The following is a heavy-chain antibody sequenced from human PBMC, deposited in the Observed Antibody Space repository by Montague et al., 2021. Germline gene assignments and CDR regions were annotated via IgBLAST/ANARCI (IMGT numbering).Heavy chain of an antibody. J-gene: IGHJ4*02. CDR3: ANTEMDY. CDR1: GFTFSSYW. V-gene: IGHV3-7*01. CDR2: INQDGNDK. Sequence: FLRLSCAASGFTFSSYWMAWVRQAPGKGLEWVAHINQDGNDKYYVDSVRGRFTISRDNAKKSLYLQMNSLRVDDTAVYYCANTEMDYWGQGMLVIVS.